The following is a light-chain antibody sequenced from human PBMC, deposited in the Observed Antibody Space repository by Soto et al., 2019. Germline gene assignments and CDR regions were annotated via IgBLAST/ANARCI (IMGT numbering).Light chain of an antibody. CDR3: QTWVTGIVV. J-gene: IGLJ2*01. V-gene: IGLV4-69*01. CDR1: SGHSSYA. Sequence: QLVLTQSPSASASLGASVKLTCTLSSGHSSYAIAWHQQQPEKGPRFLMKLKSDGSHTKGDGIPDRFSGSSSGAERYLTISSLQSEDEADYYCQTWVTGIVVFGAGTKLTVL. CDR2: LKSDGSH.